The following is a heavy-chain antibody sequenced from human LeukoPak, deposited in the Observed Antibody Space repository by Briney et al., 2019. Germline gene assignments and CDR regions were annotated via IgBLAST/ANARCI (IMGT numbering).Heavy chain of an antibody. CDR2: IGTSGSRI. CDR3: AKLVVPAANAVDS. J-gene: IGHJ4*02. D-gene: IGHD2-2*01. CDR1: GFIFSDYY. V-gene: IGHV3-11*01. Sequence: GALRLSCAASGFIFSDYYMSWIRQAPGKGLEGIAYIGTSGSRIDYAESVRGRFTASRDNAKNSLFLQMDSLTVEDSALYYCAKLVVPAANAVDSWGQGTLVTVSS.